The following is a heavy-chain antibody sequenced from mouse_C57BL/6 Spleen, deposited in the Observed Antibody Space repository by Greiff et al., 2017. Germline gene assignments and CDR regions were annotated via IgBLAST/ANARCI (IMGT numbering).Heavy chain of an antibody. J-gene: IGHJ4*01. CDR2: IYPGDGDT. CDR3: ASTSSGGDYAMDY. V-gene: IGHV1-80*01. CDR1: GYAFSSYW. D-gene: IGHD3-2*02. Sequence: QVQLQQSGAELVKPGASVKISCKASGYAFSSYWMNWVKQRPGKGLEWIGQIYPGDGDTNYNGKFKGKATLTADKSSSTAYMQLSSLTSEDSAVYFCASTSSGGDYAMDYWGQGTSVTVSS.